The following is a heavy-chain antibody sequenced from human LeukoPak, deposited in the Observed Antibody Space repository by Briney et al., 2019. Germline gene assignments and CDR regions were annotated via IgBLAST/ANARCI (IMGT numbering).Heavy chain of an antibody. J-gene: IGHJ4*02. V-gene: IGHV6-1*01. CDR1: GDSISSNSVT. D-gene: IGHD4-23*01. CDR3: ARRKDGGNYFDY. CDR2: TYYRSKWYN. Sequence: SQALSLTCAISGDSISSNSVTWNWIRQSPSRGLEWLGRTYYRSKWYNEYAVSVKSRMTINADTSKNQFSLQLNSVTPEDTAVYYCARRKDGGNYFDYWGQGTLVTVSS.